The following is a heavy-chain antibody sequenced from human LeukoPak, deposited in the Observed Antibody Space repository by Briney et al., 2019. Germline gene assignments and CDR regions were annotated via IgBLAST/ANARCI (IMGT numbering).Heavy chain of an antibody. V-gene: IGHV3-53*01. Sequence: GGSLRLSCAASGFTVSSNYMSWVRQAPGKGLEWVSVIYSGGSTYYADSVKGRFTISRDNSKNTLYLQMNSLRAEDTAVYYCARDQYGDYIFNYWGQGTLVTVSS. CDR2: IYSGGST. CDR3: ARDQYGDYIFNY. CDR1: GFTVSSNY. J-gene: IGHJ4*02. D-gene: IGHD4-17*01.